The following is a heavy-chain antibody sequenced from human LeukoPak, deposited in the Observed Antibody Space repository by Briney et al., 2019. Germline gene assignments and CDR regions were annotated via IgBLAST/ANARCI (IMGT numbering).Heavy chain of an antibody. D-gene: IGHD2-15*01. J-gene: IGHJ4*02. CDR3: ARDRTGGSRWWVY. CDR2: ISAYNGNT. CDR1: GYTFASYG. V-gene: IGHV1-18*01. Sequence: GASVNVTSTASGYTFASYGIRWVRQAPGQGLEWMGWISAYNGNTNYAQKLQGRVTMTTDTSTSTAYMELRSLRSDDTAVYYCARDRTGGSRWWVYWGQGTLVTVSS.